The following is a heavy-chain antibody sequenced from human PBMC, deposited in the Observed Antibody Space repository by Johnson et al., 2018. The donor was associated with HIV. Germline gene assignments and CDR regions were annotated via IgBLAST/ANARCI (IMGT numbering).Heavy chain of an antibody. CDR2: ISSSGSTI. J-gene: IGHJ3*02. D-gene: IGHD3-16*01. Sequence: QVQLVESGGGLVKPGGSLRLSCAASGLTFSDYDMSWIRQAPGKGLEWVSYISSSGSTIYYADSVEGRFTISRDNAKNSLYLQMNSLRAEDTAVFYCARGALGDWVDAFDIWGQGTMVTVSS. V-gene: IGHV3-11*04. CDR1: GLTFSDYD. CDR3: ARGALGDWVDAFDI.